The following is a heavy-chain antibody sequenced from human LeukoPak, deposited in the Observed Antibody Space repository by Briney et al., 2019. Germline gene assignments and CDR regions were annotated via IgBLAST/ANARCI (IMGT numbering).Heavy chain of an antibody. V-gene: IGHV4-31*02. J-gene: IGHJ4*02. CDR2: IYYSGST. Sequence: LRLSCAASGFTFSSNWMHWVRQHPGKGLEWIGYIYYSGSTYYNPSLKSRVTISVDTSKNQFSLKLSSVTAADTAVYYCARDLQTTVARYFDYWGQGTLVTVSS. D-gene: IGHD4-17*01. CDR3: ARDLQTTVARYFDY. CDR1: GFTFSSNW.